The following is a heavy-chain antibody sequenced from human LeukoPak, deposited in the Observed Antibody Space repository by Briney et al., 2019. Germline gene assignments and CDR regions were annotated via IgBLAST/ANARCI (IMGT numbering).Heavy chain of an antibody. V-gene: IGHV4-59*08. Sequence: SETLSLTCTVSGGSISSYYWSWIRQPPGKGLEWIGYIYYSGSTNYNPSLKSRVTISVDTSKSQFSLTLTSATAADTAVYYCATGRSIRYFDYWGQGTLLTVSS. CDR2: IYYSGST. CDR3: ATGRSIRYFDY. D-gene: IGHD3-3*01. J-gene: IGHJ4*02. CDR1: GGSISSYY.